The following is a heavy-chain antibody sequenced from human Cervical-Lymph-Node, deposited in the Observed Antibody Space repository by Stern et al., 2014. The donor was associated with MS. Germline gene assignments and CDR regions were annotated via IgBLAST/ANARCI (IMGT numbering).Heavy chain of an antibody. Sequence: VQLVQSGAEVKKPGDSLKISCKGSGYSFSNYWIGWVRQMPGRGLEWIAIIYTGGTATRYTASFQGRVTISSDNSPNTAYLQWNSLKASDSAMYFCARRGDGCNGADHWAQGTLVTVSS. CDR1: GYSFSNYW. J-gene: IGHJ4*02. CDR2: IYTGGTAT. CDR3: ARRGDGCNGADH. D-gene: IGHD5-24*01. V-gene: IGHV5-51*03.